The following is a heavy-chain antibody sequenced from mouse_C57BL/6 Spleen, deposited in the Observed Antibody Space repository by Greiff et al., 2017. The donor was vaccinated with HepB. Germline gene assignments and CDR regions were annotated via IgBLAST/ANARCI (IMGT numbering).Heavy chain of an antibody. V-gene: IGHV3-6*01. Sequence: EVQLQQSGPGLVKPSQSLSLTCSVTGYSITSGYYWNWIRQFPGNKLEWMGYISYDGSNKYNPSLKNRISITRDTSKNQFFLKLNSVTTEDTATYYCARYDGYYYWYFDVWGTGTTVTVSS. CDR2: ISYDGSN. CDR1: GYSITSGYY. D-gene: IGHD2-3*01. J-gene: IGHJ1*03. CDR3: ARYDGYYYWYFDV.